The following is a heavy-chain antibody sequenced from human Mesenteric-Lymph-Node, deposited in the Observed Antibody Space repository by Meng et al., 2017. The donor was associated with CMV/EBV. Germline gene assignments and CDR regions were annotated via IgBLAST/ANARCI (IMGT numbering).Heavy chain of an antibody. J-gene: IGHJ3*02. CDR3: ARGNSTGRSGLDI. V-gene: IGHV3-48*04. CDR1: GFTFSSYS. D-gene: IGHD3-3*01. Sequence: GESLKISCAASGFTFSSYSMNWVRQAPGKGLEWVSYISSSSSTIYYADSVKGRFTISRDNAKNSLYLQMNSLRGEDTAVYHCARGNSTGRSGLDIWGQGTVVTVSS. CDR2: ISSSSSTI.